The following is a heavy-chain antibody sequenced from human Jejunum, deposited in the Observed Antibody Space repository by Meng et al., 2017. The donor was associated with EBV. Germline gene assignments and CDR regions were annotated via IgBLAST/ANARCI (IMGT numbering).Heavy chain of an antibody. CDR1: GGSISNNLYY. J-gene: IGHJ5*02. V-gene: IGHV4-39*07. CDR3: ARYSSSSGWLDP. CDR2: IYYSGNT. D-gene: IGHD6-19*01. Sequence: PLQESGPGLVMSSETLSLTCTVSGGSISNNLYYWGWIRQPPGKGLEWIGTIYYSGNTYYSPSLKSRVTISVDTSKNQFSLQLNSVTAADTAVYYCARYSSSSGWLDPWGQGTLVTVSS.